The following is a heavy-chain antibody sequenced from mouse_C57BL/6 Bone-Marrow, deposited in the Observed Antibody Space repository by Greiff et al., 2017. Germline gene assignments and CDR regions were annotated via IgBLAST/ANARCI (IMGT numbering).Heavy chain of an antibody. CDR1: GYTFTSYG. CDR2: IYPRSGNT. D-gene: IGHD2-3*01. CDR3: SRKRDCYYSYYFDY. V-gene: IGHV1-81*01. J-gene: IGHJ2*01. Sequence: VQLQQSGAELARPGASVKLSCKASGYTFTSYGISWVKQRTGQGLEWIGEIYPRSGNTSYNEKFKGKATLTADKSSSTAYMELRRLTSEDSAVYFCSRKRDCYYSYYFDYWGQGTTLTVSS.